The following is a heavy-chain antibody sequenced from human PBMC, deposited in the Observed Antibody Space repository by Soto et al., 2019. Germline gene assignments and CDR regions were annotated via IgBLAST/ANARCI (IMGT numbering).Heavy chain of an antibody. CDR2: IKSDGTVT. CDR3: ARENYDFWSGYYLDY. Sequence: EVQLVESGGGLVQPGGSLRLSCVVSGITFSTYRMHWVRQDPGKGLVWVSHIKSDGTVTHYTDSVRGRFIISRDNAKNTLFLQMNSLRAEDTAVYYCARENYDFWSGYYLDYWGQGTLVTVSS. D-gene: IGHD3-3*01. CDR1: GITFSTYR. V-gene: IGHV3-74*01. J-gene: IGHJ4*02.